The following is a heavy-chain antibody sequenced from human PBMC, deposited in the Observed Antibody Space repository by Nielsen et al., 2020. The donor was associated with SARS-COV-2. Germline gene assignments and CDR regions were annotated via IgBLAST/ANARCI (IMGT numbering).Heavy chain of an antibody. D-gene: IGHD2-2*01. CDR1: GFTFDDYA. CDR2: ISWNNGSI. J-gene: IGHJ6*03. CDR3: ARLVSLSCSGTRCYPHYYYYYYMDV. Sequence: GGSLRLSCAASGFTFDDYAMHWVRQAPGKGLEWVSGISWNNGSIGYADSVKGRFTISRDNAKNSLYLQMNSLRAEDTAVYYCARLVSLSCSGTRCYPHYYYYYYMDVWGKGTTVTVSS. V-gene: IGHV3-9*01.